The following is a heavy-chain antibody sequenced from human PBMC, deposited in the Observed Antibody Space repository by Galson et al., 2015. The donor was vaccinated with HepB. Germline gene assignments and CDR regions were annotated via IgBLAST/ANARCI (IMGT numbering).Heavy chain of an antibody. Sequence: SLRLSCAASGFTFSDYYMSWIRQAPGKGLEWVSYITSSGSFTNSADSVKGRFTIFRDNAKNSLFLQMNSLRVEDTAVYFCARHVDQYRNSTHRHNWLDPWGQGTLVTVSS. J-gene: IGHJ5*02. D-gene: IGHD2/OR15-2a*01. CDR1: GFTFSDYY. CDR2: ITSSGSFT. CDR3: ARHVDQYRNSTHRHNWLDP. V-gene: IGHV3-11*03.